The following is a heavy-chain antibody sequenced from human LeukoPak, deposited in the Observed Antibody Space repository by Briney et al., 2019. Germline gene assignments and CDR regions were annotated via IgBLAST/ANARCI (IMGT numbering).Heavy chain of an antibody. D-gene: IGHD4-11*01. CDR1: GFTFSSYA. V-gene: IGHV3-23*01. CDR3: AKDAYMITVSTEDAFDI. J-gene: IGHJ3*02. Sequence: GGSLRLSCAASGFTFSSYAMSWVRQAPGKGLEWVSAISGSGGSTYYADSVKGRFTISRNNSKNTLYLQMNSLRAEDTAVYYCAKDAYMITVSTEDAFDIWGQGTMVTVSS. CDR2: ISGSGGST.